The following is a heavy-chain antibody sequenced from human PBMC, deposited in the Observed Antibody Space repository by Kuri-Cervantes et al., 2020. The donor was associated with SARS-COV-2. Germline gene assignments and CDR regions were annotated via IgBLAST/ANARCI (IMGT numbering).Heavy chain of an antibody. V-gene: IGHV4-30-2*01. D-gene: IGHD2-2*01. CDR3: ARAQRVVPVDIGLGDAFDI. J-gene: IGHJ3*02. Sequence: LRLSCAVSGGSISSGGYSWSWIRQPPGKGLEWIGYIYHSGSTYYNPSLKSRVTISVDRSKNQFSLKLSSVTAADTAVYYCARAQRVVPVDIGLGDAFDIWGQGTMVTVSS. CDR1: GGSISSGGYS. CDR2: IYHSGST.